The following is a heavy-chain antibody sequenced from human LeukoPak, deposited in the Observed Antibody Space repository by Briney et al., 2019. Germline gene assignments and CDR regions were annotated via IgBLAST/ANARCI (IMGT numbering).Heavy chain of an antibody. Sequence: GGSLRLSCAASGFTFSSYAMTWVRQAPGKGLEWVSAISGSGGGTYYADSVKGRFTISRDNSKNTLYLQMNSLGAEDTAVYYCAEDRGNYYDSSGYYFFGYYFDYWGQGTLVTVSS. CDR1: GFTFSSYA. V-gene: IGHV3-23*01. J-gene: IGHJ4*02. CDR3: AEDRGNYYDSSGYYFFGYYFDY. D-gene: IGHD3-22*01. CDR2: ISGSGGGT.